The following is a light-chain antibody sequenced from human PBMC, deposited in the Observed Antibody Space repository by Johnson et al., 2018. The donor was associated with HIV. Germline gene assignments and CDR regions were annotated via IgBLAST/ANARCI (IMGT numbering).Light chain of an antibody. V-gene: IGLV1-51*01. J-gene: IGLJ1*01. CDR3: ATWDRSLSAGGV. Sequence: QSVLTQPPSVSAAPGQKVTISCSGSSSNIGNNYVSWYQQFPGTAPKLLIYDNNKRPSGIPDRFSGSKSGTSATLGITGLQTGDEADYHCATWDRSLSAGGVFGTGTKVTVL. CDR2: DNN. CDR1: SSNIGNNY.